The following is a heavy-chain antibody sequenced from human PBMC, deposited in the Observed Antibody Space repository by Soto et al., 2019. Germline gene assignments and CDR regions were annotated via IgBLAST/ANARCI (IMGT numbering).Heavy chain of an antibody. J-gene: IGHJ6*02. CDR1: GGTFSSYA. CDR3: ARTGIAAAGIVYYYYGMDV. D-gene: IGHD6-13*01. CDR2: IIPIFGTA. Sequence: QVQLVQSGAEVKKPGSSVKVSCKASGGTFSSYAISWVRQAPGQGLEWMGGIIPIFGTANYAQKFQGRVTITEDESTSTAYMELSSLRSEDTAVYYCARTGIAAAGIVYYYYGMDVWGQGTTVTVSS. V-gene: IGHV1-69*01.